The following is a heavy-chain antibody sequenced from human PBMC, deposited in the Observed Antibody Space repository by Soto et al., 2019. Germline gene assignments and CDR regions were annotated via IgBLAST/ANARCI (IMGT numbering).Heavy chain of an antibody. J-gene: IGHJ3*02. D-gene: IGHD3-16*01. Sequence: EVQLLESGGGLVQPGGSLRLSCAASGFTFSIYAMSWVRQAPGKGLEWVSTISGSGTSTYYADSVKGRFTFSRDNSHNPLYLEMNNPAANDTAGNYCAKGGRNCWADAFDNVGQGTKVTVSS. CDR3: AKGGRNCWADAFDN. CDR1: GFTFSIYA. V-gene: IGHV3-23*01. CDR2: ISGSGTST.